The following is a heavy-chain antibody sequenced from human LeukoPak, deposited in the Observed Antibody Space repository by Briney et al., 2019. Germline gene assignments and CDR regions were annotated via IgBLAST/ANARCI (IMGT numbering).Heavy chain of an antibody. CDR1: GFTFSNAW. J-gene: IGHJ4*02. CDR2: IKSKTDGGTT. D-gene: IGHD4-23*01. V-gene: IGHV3-15*01. Sequence: GGSLRLSCAASGFTFSNAWMSWVRQAPRKGLEWVGRIKSKTDGGTTDYAAPVKGRFTISRDNSKNTLYLQMNSLRAEDTAVYYCAKDYYGGNSFDYFDYWGQGTLVTVSS. CDR3: AKDYYGGNSFDYFDY.